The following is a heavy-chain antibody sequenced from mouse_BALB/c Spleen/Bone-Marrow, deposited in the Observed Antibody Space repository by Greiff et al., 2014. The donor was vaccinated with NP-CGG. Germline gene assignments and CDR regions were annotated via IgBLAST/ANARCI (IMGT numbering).Heavy chain of an antibody. CDR1: GFDFSRYW. CDR2: INPDSSTI. J-gene: IGHJ2*01. V-gene: IGHV4-1*02. D-gene: IGHD1-1*01. CDR3: ARLYYYGLQDY. Sequence: EVQVVESGGGLVQPGGSLKLSCAAPGFDFSRYWMSWVRQAPGKGLEWIGEINPDSSTINYTPSLKDKFIISRDNAKNTLYLQISKVRSEDTALYYCARLYYYGLQDYWGQGTTLTVSS.